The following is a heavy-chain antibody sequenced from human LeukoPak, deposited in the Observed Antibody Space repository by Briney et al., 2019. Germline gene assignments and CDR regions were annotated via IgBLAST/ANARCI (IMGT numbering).Heavy chain of an antibody. CDR2: IYTSGST. V-gene: IGHV4-4*07. CDR3: ARDWKMVAATPYYYYYMDV. CDR1: GGSISSYY. D-gene: IGHD2-15*01. Sequence: SETLSLTCTVSGGSISSYYWSWIRQPAGKGLEWIGRIYTSGSTNYNPSLKSRVTMSVDTSKNQFSLKLSSVTAADPAVYYCARDWKMVAATPYYYYYMDVWGKGTTVTVSS. J-gene: IGHJ6*03.